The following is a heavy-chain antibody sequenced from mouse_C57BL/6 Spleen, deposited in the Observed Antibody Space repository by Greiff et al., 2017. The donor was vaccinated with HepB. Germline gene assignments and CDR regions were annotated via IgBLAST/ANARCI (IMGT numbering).Heavy chain of an antibody. J-gene: IGHJ2*01. CDR1: GYTFTDYN. Sequence: EVKLLESGPELVKPGASVKIPCKASGYTFTDYNMDWVKQSHGKSLEWIGDINPNNGGTIYNQKFKGKATLTVDKSSSTAYMELRSLTSEDTAVYYCALHYYASRGYFDYWCQGTTLTVSS. CDR3: ALHYYASRGYFDY. D-gene: IGHD1-1*01. CDR2: INPNNGGT. V-gene: IGHV1-18*01.